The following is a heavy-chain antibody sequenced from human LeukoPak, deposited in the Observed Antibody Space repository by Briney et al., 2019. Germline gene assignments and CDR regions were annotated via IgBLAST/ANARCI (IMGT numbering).Heavy chain of an antibody. Sequence: KASETLSLTCTVSGYSISSGYYWGWIRQPPGKGLEWIGSIYHGGSTYYNPSLKSRVTISIDTSKNQFSLKLSSVTATDTAVYYCARGNPRGFRYGYQDWFDTWGQGTLVTVSS. J-gene: IGHJ5*02. CDR3: ARGNPRGFRYGYQDWFDT. CDR1: GYSISSGYY. V-gene: IGHV4-38-2*02. CDR2: IYHGGST. D-gene: IGHD5-18*01.